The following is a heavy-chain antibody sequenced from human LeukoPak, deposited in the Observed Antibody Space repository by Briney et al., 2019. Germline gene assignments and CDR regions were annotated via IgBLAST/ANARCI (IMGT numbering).Heavy chain of an antibody. Sequence: SETLSLTCTVSGGPISSYYWSWIRQPPGKGLEWIGYIYYSGSTNYNPSLKSRVTISVDTSKNQFSLKLSSVTAADTAVYYCARGAITIHSSGRDYYMDVWGKGTTVTVSS. CDR2: IYYSGST. V-gene: IGHV4-59*01. CDR1: GGPISSYY. D-gene: IGHD3-22*01. J-gene: IGHJ6*03. CDR3: ARGAITIHSSGRDYYMDV.